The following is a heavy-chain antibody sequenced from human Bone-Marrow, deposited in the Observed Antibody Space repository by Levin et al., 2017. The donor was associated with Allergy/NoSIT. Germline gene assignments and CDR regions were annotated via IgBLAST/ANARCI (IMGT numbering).Heavy chain of an antibody. V-gene: IGHV4-34*01. CDR2: INHSGST. CDR3: ARGTRTPYYYGSGSYRRPHNWFDP. CDR1: GGSFSGYY. Sequence: SETLSLTCAVYGGSFSGYYWSWIRQPPGKGLEWIGEINHSGSTNYNPSLKSRVTISVDTSKNQFSLKLSSVTAADTAVYYCARGTRTPYYYGSGSYRRPHNWFDPWGQGTLVTVSS. D-gene: IGHD3-10*01. J-gene: IGHJ5*02.